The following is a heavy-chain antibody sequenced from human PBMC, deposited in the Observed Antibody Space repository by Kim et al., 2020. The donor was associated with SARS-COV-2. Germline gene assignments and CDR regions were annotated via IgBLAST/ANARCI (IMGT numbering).Heavy chain of an antibody. J-gene: IGHJ6*02. V-gene: IGHV3-23*01. CDR1: GFTFSTYD. D-gene: IGHD2-15*01. CDR3: AKASTYCSGGRCYSVYYYGRDV. CDR2: ISGSGVTT. Sequence: GGSLRLSCAASGFTFSTYDMNWVRQAPGKGLEWVSGISGSGVTTYYADSVQGRFSISRDNSKNTLYLQMDSLRAEDTALYYCAKASTYCSGGRCYSVYYYGRDVWGQGTTVTVSS.